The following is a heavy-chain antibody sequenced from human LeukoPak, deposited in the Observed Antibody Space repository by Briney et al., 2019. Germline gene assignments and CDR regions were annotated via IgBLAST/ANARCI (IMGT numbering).Heavy chain of an antibody. CDR3: ARHLGSGSYYRRRHTFGSFDY. Sequence: PETLSLTCTVSGGSISSSSYYWGWIRQPPGKGLEWIGSVYYSGYTYYNPSLKSRVTISVDTSKNQFSLKLSSVTAADTAVYYCARHLGSGSYYRRRHTFGSFDYWGQGTLVTVSS. CDR1: GGSISSSSYY. CDR2: VYYSGYT. J-gene: IGHJ4*02. D-gene: IGHD1-26*01. V-gene: IGHV4-39*01.